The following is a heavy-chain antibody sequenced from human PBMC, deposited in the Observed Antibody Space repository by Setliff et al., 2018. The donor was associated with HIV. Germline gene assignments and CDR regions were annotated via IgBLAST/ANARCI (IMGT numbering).Heavy chain of an antibody. V-gene: IGHV4-34*01. J-gene: IGHJ4*02. Sequence: SETLSLTCALYGGSFSNSYWSWIRQPPGKGLEWMGEISHSGGTNYSPSLKSRITISLDTSKNQFSLKLSSVTAADTAVYYCARPSFGIGGGSMFDSWGQGIVVTVSS. D-gene: IGHD3-3*01. CDR3: ARPSFGIGGGSMFDS. CDR2: ISHSGGT. CDR1: GGSFSNSY.